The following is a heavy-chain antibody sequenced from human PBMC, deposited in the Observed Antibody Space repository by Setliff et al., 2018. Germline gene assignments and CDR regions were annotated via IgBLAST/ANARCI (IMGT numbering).Heavy chain of an antibody. CDR3: AREHVSGHSEY. J-gene: IGHJ4*02. V-gene: IGHV5-51*01. CDR1: GYDFFGYW. D-gene: IGHD1-26*01. CDR2: IYPGDSDT. Sequence: PGESLKISCQGLGYDFFGYWIAWVRQVPGKGPEWVGLIYPGDSDTRYSPSFEGQVTISGDKSTSTAYLQWSSLKASDTAMYYCAREHVSGHSEYWGQGTLVTVSS.